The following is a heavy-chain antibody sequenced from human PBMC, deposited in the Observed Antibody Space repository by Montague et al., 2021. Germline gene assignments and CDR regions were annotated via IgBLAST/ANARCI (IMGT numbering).Heavy chain of an antibody. Sequence: SETLSLTCTVSRSLIISDYYCGCIRQPPGKGLGWTGSVSHGGRTYYNPSLKSRVTISVDTSNNHFSLKLSSVTAADTAMYYCARERDRYYYMDIWGKGTTITVSS. CDR3: ARERDRYYYMDI. CDR2: VSHGGRT. CDR1: RSLIISDYY. V-gene: IGHV4-38-2*02. J-gene: IGHJ6*03.